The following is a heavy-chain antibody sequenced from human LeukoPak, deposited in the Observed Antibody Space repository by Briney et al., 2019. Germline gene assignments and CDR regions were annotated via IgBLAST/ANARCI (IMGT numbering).Heavy chain of an antibody. CDR2: ISGSGGST. V-gene: IGHV3-23*01. J-gene: IGHJ5*02. D-gene: IGHD6-13*01. CDR1: GFTFSSYA. CDR3: AKEGSSPESSPPSKNRFDP. Sequence: PGGSLRLSCAASGFTFSSYAMSWVRQAPGKGLEWFSAISGSGGSTYYADSVKGRFTISRDNSKNTLYLQMNSLRAEDTAVYYCAKEGSSPESSPPSKNRFDPWGQGTLVTVSS.